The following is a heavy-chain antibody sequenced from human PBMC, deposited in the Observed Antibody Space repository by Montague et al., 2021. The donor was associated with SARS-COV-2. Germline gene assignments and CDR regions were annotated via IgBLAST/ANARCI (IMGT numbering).Heavy chain of an antibody. Sequence: TLSLTCTVSGGSVSSGSYYWSWIRQPAGKGLEWIGRIYTSGSSNYNPSLKSRVTISVDTSKNQFSLKVSSVTAADTAVYYCARECSSYYYEGSGYHSYKYGMDVWGQGTTVTVSS. CDR1: GGSVSSGSYY. CDR2: IYTSGSS. J-gene: IGHJ6*02. D-gene: IGHD3-22*01. V-gene: IGHV4-61*02. CDR3: ARECSSYYYEGSGYHSYKYGMDV.